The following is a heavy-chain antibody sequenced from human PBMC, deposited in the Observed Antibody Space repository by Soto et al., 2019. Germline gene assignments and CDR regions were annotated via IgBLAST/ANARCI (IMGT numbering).Heavy chain of an antibody. CDR2: INHSGST. Sequence: SETLSLTCAVYGGSFSGYYWTWIRQPPGTGLEWIGEINHSGSTNYNPSLKSRVTISVDTSKNQFSLKLTSVTAADTAVYYCARDKITGQSDGPYYYYAMDVWGQGTTVTVS. CDR1: GGSFSGYY. V-gene: IGHV4-34*01. D-gene: IGHD2-8*02. CDR3: ARDKITGQSDGPYYYYAMDV. J-gene: IGHJ6*02.